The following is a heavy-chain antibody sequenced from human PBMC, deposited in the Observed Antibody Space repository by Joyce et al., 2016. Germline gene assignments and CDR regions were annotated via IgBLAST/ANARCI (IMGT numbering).Heavy chain of an antibody. CDR1: GGSIGSGGYS. D-gene: IGHD1-26*01. CDR2: GFHSGSS. Sequence: QLQLQESGSGLVRPSQTLSLICAVSGGSIGSGGYSWSWIRQPRGKGLGWIGYGFHSGSSYYNPSIKSRVSISVDRSKNHFSLNLSSVTAADTAVYYCARVLPGDYYYGMDVWGQGTTVTVSS. J-gene: IGHJ6*02. V-gene: IGHV4-30-2*01. CDR3: ARVLPGDYYYGMDV.